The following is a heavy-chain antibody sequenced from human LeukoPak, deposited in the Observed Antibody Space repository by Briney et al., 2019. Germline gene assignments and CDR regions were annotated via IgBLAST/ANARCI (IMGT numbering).Heavy chain of an antibody. D-gene: IGHD2-2*01. V-gene: IGHV4-34*01. Sequence: SETLSLTCAVYGVSFSGYYWSWIRQPPGKGLEWIGEINHSGSTNYNPSLKGRVTISVDTSKNQFSLKLSSVTAADTAVYYCARGAGMSPAATAYYYYMDVWGKGTTVTVSS. J-gene: IGHJ6*03. CDR2: INHSGST. CDR3: ARGAGMSPAATAYYYYMDV. CDR1: GVSFSGYY.